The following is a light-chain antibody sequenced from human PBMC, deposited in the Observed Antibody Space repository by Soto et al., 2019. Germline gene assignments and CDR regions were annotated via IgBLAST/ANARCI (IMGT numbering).Light chain of an antibody. CDR2: KAS. Sequence: DILMTQSPSTLSASVGDRVTITCRASQSISSWLAWYQQKPGTAPTLLIYKASTLESGVPSRFSGIRSGTEFTLSVSSLQPDDFATYYCQQYNDSFPYTFGQGTKLEIK. J-gene: IGKJ2*01. CDR3: QQYNDSFPYT. V-gene: IGKV1-5*03. CDR1: QSISSW.